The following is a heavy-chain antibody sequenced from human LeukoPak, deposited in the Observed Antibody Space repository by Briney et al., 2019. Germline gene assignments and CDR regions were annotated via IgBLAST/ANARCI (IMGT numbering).Heavy chain of an antibody. D-gene: IGHD3-10*01. Sequence: SETLSLTCTVSGGSISSSSYYWGWIRQPPGKGLEWIGSIYYSGSTYYNPSLKSRVTMSVDTSKNQFSLKLSSVTAADTAVYYCARVSLVRGAPDYYFDYWGQGTLVTVSS. J-gene: IGHJ4*02. CDR1: GGSISSSSYY. CDR2: IYYSGST. V-gene: IGHV4-39*07. CDR3: ARVSLVRGAPDYYFDY.